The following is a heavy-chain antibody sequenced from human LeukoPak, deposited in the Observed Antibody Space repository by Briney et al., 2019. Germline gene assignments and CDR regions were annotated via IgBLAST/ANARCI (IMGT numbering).Heavy chain of an antibody. CDR3: ATTLSIAAAGSFAWFDP. V-gene: IGHV1-2*02. CDR2: INPNSGGT. J-gene: IGHJ5*02. CDR1: GYTFTGYY. Sequence: ASVKVSCKASGYTFTGYYMHWVRQAPGQGLEWMGWINPNSGGTNYAQKFQGRVTMTRDTSTSTVYMELSSLRSEDTAVYYCATTLSIAAAGSFAWFDPWGQGTLVTVSS. D-gene: IGHD6-13*01.